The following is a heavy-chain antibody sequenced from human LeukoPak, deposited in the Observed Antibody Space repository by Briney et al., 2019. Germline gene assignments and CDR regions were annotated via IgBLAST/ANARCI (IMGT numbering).Heavy chain of an antibody. CDR2: IIPIFGTA. J-gene: IGHJ4*02. Sequence: ASVKVSCKASGGTFSSYAISWVRQAPGQGLEWMGGIIPIFGTANYAQKFQGRVTITADEATSTAYMELSSLRSEDTAVYYCARLRSLRYFDWFDYWGQGTLVTVSS. D-gene: IGHD3-9*01. CDR3: ARLRSLRYFDWFDY. V-gene: IGHV1-69*13. CDR1: GGTFSSYA.